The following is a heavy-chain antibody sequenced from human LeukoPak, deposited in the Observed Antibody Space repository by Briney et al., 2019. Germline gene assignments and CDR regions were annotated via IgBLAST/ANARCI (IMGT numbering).Heavy chain of an antibody. CDR3: ARGPGGNSGFDY. Sequence: GGSLRLSCAASGFXVSSNYMSWVRQAPGKGLEWVSVIYSGGSTYYADSVKGRFTISRDNSKNTLYLQMNSLRAEDTAVYYCARGPGGNSGFDYWGQGTLATVSS. D-gene: IGHD4-23*01. CDR1: GFXVSSNY. J-gene: IGHJ4*02. V-gene: IGHV3-66*01. CDR2: IYSGGST.